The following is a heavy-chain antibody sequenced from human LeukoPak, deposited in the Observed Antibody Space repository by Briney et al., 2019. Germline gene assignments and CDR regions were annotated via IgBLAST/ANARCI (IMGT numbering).Heavy chain of an antibody. CDR3: ARLYCSSTSCYLGY. CDR2: IYYSGST. J-gene: IGHJ4*02. D-gene: IGHD2-2*01. CDR1: GGSISSSSYY. V-gene: IGHV4-39*07. Sequence: ASETLSLTCTVSGGSISSSSYYWGWIRQPPGKGLEWIGSIYYSGSTYYNPSLKSRVTISVDTSKNQFSLKLSSVTAADTAVYYCARLYCSSTSCYLGYWGQGTLVTVSS.